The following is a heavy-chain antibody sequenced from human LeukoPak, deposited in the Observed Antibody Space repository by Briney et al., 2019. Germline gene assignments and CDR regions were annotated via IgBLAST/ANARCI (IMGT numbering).Heavy chain of an antibody. Sequence: KTGGSLRLSCAASGFTFDNYAMSWVRQAPGKGLEWVSALSGSGSNTYYADSVKGRFTISRDNSKNTLYLQMNSLRAEDTAVYYCAKDRRPTTVVTYPSDWGQGTLVTVSS. CDR1: GFTFDNYA. D-gene: IGHD4-11*01. J-gene: IGHJ1*01. CDR3: AKDRRPTTVVTYPSD. V-gene: IGHV3-23*01. CDR2: LSGSGSNT.